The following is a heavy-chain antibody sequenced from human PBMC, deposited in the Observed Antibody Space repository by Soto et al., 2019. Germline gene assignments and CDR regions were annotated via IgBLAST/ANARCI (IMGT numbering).Heavy chain of an antibody. CDR2: IRSSSSYI. V-gene: IGHV3-21*01. J-gene: IGHJ4*02. CDR1: GFTFSSYS. CDR3: ARDRFSSSSEFDY. Sequence: GGSLRLSCAASGFTFSSYSMNWVRQAPGKGLEWVSSIRSSSSYIYYADSVKGRFTISRDNATNSLYLQMNSLRAEDTAVYYCARDRFSSSSEFDYWGQGTLVTVSS. D-gene: IGHD6-6*01.